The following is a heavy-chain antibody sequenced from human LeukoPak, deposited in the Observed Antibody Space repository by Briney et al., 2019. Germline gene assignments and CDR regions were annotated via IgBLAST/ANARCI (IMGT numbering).Heavy chain of an antibody. Sequence: PGGSLRLSCAASGFTFSSYSMNWVRQAPGKGLEWVSSISSSSSYIYYADSVKGRFTISRDNAKNSLYLQMNSLRAEDTAVYYCVVVCSSTSCYAGLDYWGQGTLVTASS. D-gene: IGHD2-2*01. V-gene: IGHV3-21*01. CDR1: GFTFSSYS. J-gene: IGHJ4*02. CDR2: ISSSSSYI. CDR3: VVVCSSTSCYAGLDY.